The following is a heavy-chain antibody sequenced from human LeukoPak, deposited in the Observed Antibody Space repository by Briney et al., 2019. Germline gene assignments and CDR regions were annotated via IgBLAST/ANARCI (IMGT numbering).Heavy chain of an antibody. CDR3: ARDTGAAGGATV. V-gene: IGHV1-18*01. CDR1: GYTFTSYG. D-gene: IGHD1-26*01. J-gene: IGHJ4*02. Sequence: ASVKVSCKASGYTFTSYGISGVRQAPGQGLEWMGWISAYNGNTNYAQKLQGRVTMPTDTSTSPAYMELRSLRSDDTAVYYCARDTGAAGGATVGGQGALVTVSS. CDR2: ISAYNGNT.